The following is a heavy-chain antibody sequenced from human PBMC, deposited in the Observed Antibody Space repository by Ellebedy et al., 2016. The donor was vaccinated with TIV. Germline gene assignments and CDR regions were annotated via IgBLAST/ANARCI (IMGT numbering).Heavy chain of an antibody. CDR1: GGSFSGYY. Sequence: MPSETLSLTCAVYGGSFSGYYWSWIRQPPGKGLEWIGEINHSGSTNYNLSLKSRVTISVDTSKNQFSLKLSSVTAADTAVYYCANTYSSEWSPNDAFDVWGQGTMVTVSS. D-gene: IGHD6-19*01. CDR3: ANTYSSEWSPNDAFDV. CDR2: INHSGST. V-gene: IGHV4-34*01. J-gene: IGHJ3*01.